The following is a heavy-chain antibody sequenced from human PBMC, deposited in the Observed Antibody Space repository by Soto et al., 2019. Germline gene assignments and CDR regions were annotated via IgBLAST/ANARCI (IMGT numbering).Heavy chain of an antibody. V-gene: IGHV3-53*01. D-gene: IGHD4-17*01. CDR3: ARAGGTTVTGLWHFDS. Sequence: EVQLVESGGGLIQPGGSLRLSCATSGFTVSSSYMSWVRQAPGMGLEWVAAILTGGGTHYADSVKGRFIISRDNSKKTLYLEMNSLRAEDTAVYYCARAGGTTVTGLWHFDSWGQGTLVTVSS. CDR1: GFTVSSSY. J-gene: IGHJ4*02. CDR2: ILTGGGT.